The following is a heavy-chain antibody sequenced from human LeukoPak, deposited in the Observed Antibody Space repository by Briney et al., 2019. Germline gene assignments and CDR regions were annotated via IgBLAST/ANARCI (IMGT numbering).Heavy chain of an antibody. CDR1: GGTFSSYA. V-gene: IGHV1-69*13. CDR3: ASPSQVVAAIKGAFDI. CDR2: IIPIFGTA. Sequence: GASVKVSCTASGGTFSSYAISWVRQAPGQGLEWMGGIIPIFGTANYAQKFQGRVTITADESTSTAYMELSSLRSEDTAVYYCASPSQVVAAIKGAFDIWGQGTMVTVSS. J-gene: IGHJ3*02. D-gene: IGHD2-15*01.